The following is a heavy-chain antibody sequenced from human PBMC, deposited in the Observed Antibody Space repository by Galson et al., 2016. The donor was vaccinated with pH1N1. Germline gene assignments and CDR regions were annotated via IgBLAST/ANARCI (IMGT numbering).Heavy chain of an antibody. CDR2: ISSGGYSI. D-gene: IGHD2-15*01. V-gene: IGHV3-48*03. J-gene: IGHJ6*02. CDR1: GFRFSGSS. Sequence: SLRLSCAASGFRFSGSSIHWVRQASGKGLEWVAFISSGGYSIQYAESVKGRFNISRDNAKSSLYLQMNSLRPEDTAVYYCATAPTGPGWFGVDVWGQGTTVIVS. CDR3: ATAPTGPGWFGVDV.